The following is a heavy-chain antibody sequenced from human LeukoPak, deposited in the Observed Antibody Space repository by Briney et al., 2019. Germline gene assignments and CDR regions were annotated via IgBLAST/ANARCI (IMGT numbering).Heavy chain of an antibody. J-gene: IGHJ5*02. Sequence: KPSETLSLTCAVYGGSFSDYYMSWIRQAPGKGLEWVSYISSSGSTIYYADSVKGRFTISRNNAKNSLYLQMNSLRAEDTAVYYCASFGGPRRIWTAAQSGYPRFDPWGQGTLVTVSS. V-gene: IGHV3-11*01. CDR2: ISSSGSTI. D-gene: IGHD3-22*01. CDR3: ASFGGPRRIWTAAQSGYPRFDP. CDR1: GGSFSDYY.